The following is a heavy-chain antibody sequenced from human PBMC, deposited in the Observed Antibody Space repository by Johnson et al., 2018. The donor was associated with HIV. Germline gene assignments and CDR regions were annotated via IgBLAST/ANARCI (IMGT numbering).Heavy chain of an antibody. D-gene: IGHD5-24*01. CDR2: ISGGTI. CDR1: GFIFSSYG. Sequence: QVQLVESGGGVVQPGRSLRLSCAASGFIFSSYGVHWVRQAPGKGLEWVAVISGGTIYFADSVKGRFTISRDNSKNTLYLQMNSLGAEDTAVYYWARACRDGYTGDAFEIWGQGTMVTVSS. V-gene: IGHV3-30*03. J-gene: IGHJ3*02. CDR3: ARACRDGYTGDAFEI.